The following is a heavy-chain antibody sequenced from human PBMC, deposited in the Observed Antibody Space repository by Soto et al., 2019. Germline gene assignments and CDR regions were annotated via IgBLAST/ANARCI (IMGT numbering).Heavy chain of an antibody. J-gene: IGHJ4*02. CDR2: INPSGGST. D-gene: IGHD3-3*01. CDR3: ARVGVRRTPFDY. CDR1: GYTFTSYY. Sequence: QVQLVQSGAEVKKPGASVKASCKASGYTFTSYYMHWVRQAPGQGLEWMGIINPSGGSTSYAQKFQCRVNMTRDKSTSTVHMELSSLRSEDTAVYYCARVGVRRTPFDYWGQGTLVTVSS. V-gene: IGHV1-46*01.